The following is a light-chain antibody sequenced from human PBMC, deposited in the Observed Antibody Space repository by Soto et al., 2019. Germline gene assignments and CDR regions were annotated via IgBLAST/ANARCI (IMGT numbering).Light chain of an antibody. CDR3: QSYDSSLGGNYV. V-gene: IGLV1-40*01. CDR1: SANIGAGYD. J-gene: IGLJ1*01. Sequence: QSVLSQPPSVAGSPGQSVTSSCTGISANIGAGYDAHWFQQVPGTAPKLLIYGSTNRPSGVPDRFSGSKSGTSASLAITGLQAEDEADYYCQSYDSSLGGNYVFGTGTKVTVL. CDR2: GST.